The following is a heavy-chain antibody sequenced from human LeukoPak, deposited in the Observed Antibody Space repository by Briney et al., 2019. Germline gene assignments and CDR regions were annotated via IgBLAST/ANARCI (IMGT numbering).Heavy chain of an antibody. CDR3: TTDRTFYDSSGYYLYYFDY. J-gene: IGHJ4*02. D-gene: IGHD3-22*01. CDR1: GFTFSNAW. V-gene: IGHV3-15*01. CDR2: IKSKTDGGTT. Sequence: GGSLRLSCAASGFTFSNAWMSWVRQAPGKGLEWVGRIKSKTDGGTTDYAAPVKGRFTISRDDSKNTLYLQMNSLKTEDTAVYYCTTDRTFYDSSGYYLYYFDYWGQGTLVTVSS.